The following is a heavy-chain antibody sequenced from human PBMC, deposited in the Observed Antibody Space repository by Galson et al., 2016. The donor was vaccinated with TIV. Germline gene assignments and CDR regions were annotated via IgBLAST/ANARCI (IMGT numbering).Heavy chain of an antibody. D-gene: IGHD3-22*01. CDR3: VSPAGSDYYDTYGYYSY. Sequence: SLRLSCAASGFTVSSNYMSWVRQAPGMGLEWLSIIYRNGTTYYAESVKGRLTISRDDSKNTLYLQMNTLRTEDTSVYYCVSPAGSDYYDTYGYYSYWGQGTLVTVSS. CDR1: GFTVSSNY. CDR2: IYRNGTT. J-gene: IGHJ4*02. V-gene: IGHV3-66*02.